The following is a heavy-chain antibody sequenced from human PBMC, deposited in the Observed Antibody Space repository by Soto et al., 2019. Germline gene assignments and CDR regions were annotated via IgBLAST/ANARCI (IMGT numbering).Heavy chain of an antibody. J-gene: IGHJ5*02. V-gene: IGHV1-18*04. CDR1: GYTFSSYG. D-gene: IGHD1-26*01. Sequence: ASVKVSCKASGYTFSSYGISWVRQAPGQGLEWMGWISAYNGDTKYAQNFQGRVTLATDSSTSTAYMELTSLRSDDTAIYYCARDGTLISSRSWFDTWGPGTQVTVSS. CDR2: ISAYNGDT. CDR3: ARDGTLISSRSWFDT.